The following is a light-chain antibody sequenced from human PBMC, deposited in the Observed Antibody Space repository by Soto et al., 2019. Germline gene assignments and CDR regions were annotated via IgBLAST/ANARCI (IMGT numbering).Light chain of an antibody. CDR3: LQDYTYPRT. CDR2: AAS. V-gene: IGKV1-6*01. Sequence: AIQMTQSPSSLSASVGDRVTITCRASQGIRNDLGWYQQRPGKAPTVLIYAASRLQSGVPSRFSGSGSGTDFTLTISSLQPEDFATYYCLQDYTYPRTFGQGTKVEIK. J-gene: IGKJ1*01. CDR1: QGIRND.